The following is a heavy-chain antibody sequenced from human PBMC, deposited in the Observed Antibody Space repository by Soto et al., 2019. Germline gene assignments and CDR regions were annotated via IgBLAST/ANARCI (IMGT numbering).Heavy chain of an antibody. CDR3: ARQEYSSSWLAITYFDY. D-gene: IGHD6-13*01. J-gene: IGHJ4*02. Sequence: SETLSLTCTVSGGSISSYYWSWIRKPPGKGLEWIGYIYYSGSTNYNPSLKSRVTISVDTSKNQFSLKLSSVTAADTAVYYCARQEYSSSWLAITYFDYWGQGTLVTVSS. CDR2: IYYSGST. CDR1: GGSISSYY. V-gene: IGHV4-59*08.